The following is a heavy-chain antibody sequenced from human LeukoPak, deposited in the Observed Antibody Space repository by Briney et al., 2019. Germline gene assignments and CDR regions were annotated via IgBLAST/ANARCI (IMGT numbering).Heavy chain of an antibody. J-gene: IGHJ6*03. CDR1: GGTFSSYA. V-gene: IGHV1-69*01. Sequence: SVKVSCKASGGTFSSYAISWVRQAPGQGLEWMGGLIPIFGTANYAQKFQGRVTVTADESTSTAYMELSSLRSEDTAVYYCARDGSSSSSGYYYYYMDVWGKGTTVTVSS. CDR2: LIPIFGTA. CDR3: ARDGSSSSSGYYYYYMDV. D-gene: IGHD6-6*01.